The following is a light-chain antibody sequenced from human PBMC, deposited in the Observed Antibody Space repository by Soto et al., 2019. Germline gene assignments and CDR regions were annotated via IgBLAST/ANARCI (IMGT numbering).Light chain of an antibody. Sequence: EIVMTQSPATLSVSPGERASLSCRASQSISSTLAWYQQKPGQAPRLLIYGASTRATGVPARFSGSGSGTEFTLTISSLQSEDFAVYYCQQYNKWPITFGQGTRLEI. V-gene: IGKV3-15*01. CDR2: GAS. CDR1: QSISST. CDR3: QQYNKWPIT. J-gene: IGKJ5*01.